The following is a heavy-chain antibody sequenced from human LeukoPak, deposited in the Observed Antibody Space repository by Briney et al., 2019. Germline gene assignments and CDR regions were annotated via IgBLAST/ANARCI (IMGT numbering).Heavy chain of an antibody. Sequence: GGSLRLSCAASGFTFSNYWMTWVRQAPGKGLEWVANIKEDGSNKYYADSVKGRFTISRDNSKNTLYLQMNSLRAEDTAVYYCAKGPSGSYESYYFDYWGQGTLVTVSS. D-gene: IGHD1-26*01. CDR1: GFTFSNYW. CDR3: AKGPSGSYESYYFDY. V-gene: IGHV3-7*01. CDR2: IKEDGSNK. J-gene: IGHJ4*02.